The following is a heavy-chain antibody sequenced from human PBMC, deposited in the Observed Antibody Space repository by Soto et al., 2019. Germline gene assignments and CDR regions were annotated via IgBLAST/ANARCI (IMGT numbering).Heavy chain of an antibody. J-gene: IGHJ4*02. D-gene: IGHD3-3*02. CDR3: ASLLGGDVLPGQNYYFDN. Sequence: QVQLQESGPGLVKPSETLSLTCTVSGGSTSSYYWSWLQPPPGLGLERYAYISYSGTTNYIPSLHRRLPISIDAFPTQFSLNLGSVPAAETPGYHCASLLGGDVLPGQNYYFDNGGQGTMLTVSS. CDR2: ISYSGTT. V-gene: IGHV4-59*08. CDR1: GGSTSSYY.